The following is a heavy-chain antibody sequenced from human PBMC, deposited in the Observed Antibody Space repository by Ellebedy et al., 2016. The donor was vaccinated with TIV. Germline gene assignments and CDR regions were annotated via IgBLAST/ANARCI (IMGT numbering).Heavy chain of an antibody. V-gene: IGHV1-18*04. CDR3: TRASGVQWLSSSGDY. CDR1: GYSFGSYG. D-gene: IGHD3-22*01. J-gene: IGHJ4*02. CDR2: INTNNGNI. Sequence: AASVKVSCNASGYSFGSYGISWVRQAPGQGLEWMGWINTNNGNINYAEKGQGRVTMTRDSSTNTAYLELRSLRSDDTAVYYCTRASGVQWLSSSGDYWGQGTLVTVSS.